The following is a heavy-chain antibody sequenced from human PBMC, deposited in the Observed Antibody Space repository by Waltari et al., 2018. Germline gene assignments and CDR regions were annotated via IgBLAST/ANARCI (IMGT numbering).Heavy chain of an antibody. V-gene: IGHV3-7*01. CDR3: ATSGWYCFDY. CDR1: GFTLSSFC. J-gene: IGHJ4*02. CDR2: IMQDGSEK. D-gene: IGHD6-19*01. Sequence: EVQLVESGGGLVQPGGCVRRSCAASGFTLSSFCMNWVRQTPGKGLDWVAGIMQDGSEKYSAYSVKCRFTISRDNAKNSLYLQMNSLRAEDTSVYYCATSGWYCFDYWGQGTLVTVSS.